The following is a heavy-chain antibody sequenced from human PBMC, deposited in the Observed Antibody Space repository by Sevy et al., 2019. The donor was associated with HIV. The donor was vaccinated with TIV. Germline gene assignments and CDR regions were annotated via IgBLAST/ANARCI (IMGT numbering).Heavy chain of an antibody. CDR2: IYYSGCT. D-gene: IGHD3-3*02. Sequence: SETLSLTCSVSGDSISGYYWSWIRQPPGKGLEWIGYIYYSGCTDYNPSLKSRVTISADTSKNQFSLKLNSVTAADTAVYYCARPYSNFYYAMDVWGQGTTVTVSS. CDR3: ARPYSNFYYAMDV. CDR1: GDSISGYY. J-gene: IGHJ6*02. V-gene: IGHV4-59*01.